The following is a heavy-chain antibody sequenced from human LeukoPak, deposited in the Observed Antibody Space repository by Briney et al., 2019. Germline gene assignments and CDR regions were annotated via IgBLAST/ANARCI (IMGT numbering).Heavy chain of an antibody. Sequence: AASVTVSCKASGYTFTGYYMHWVRQAPGQGLEWMGWINPNSGGTNYAQKFQGRVTMTRDTSISTAYMELSRLRSDDTAVYYCASYRAFLGGGFDYWGQGTLVTVSS. V-gene: IGHV1-2*02. D-gene: IGHD3-3*02. CDR2: INPNSGGT. CDR3: ASYRAFLGGGFDY. J-gene: IGHJ4*02. CDR1: GYTFTGYY.